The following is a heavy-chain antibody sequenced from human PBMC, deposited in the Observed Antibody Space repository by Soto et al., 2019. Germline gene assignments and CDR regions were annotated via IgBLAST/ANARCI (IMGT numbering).Heavy chain of an antibody. Sequence: GGSMRLSCAASGFTFSSYSMNWVRQAPGKGLEWVSSISSSSSYIYYADSVKGRFTISRDNAKNSLYLQMNSLRAEDTAVYYCARDSAGTQPPDDAFDIWGQGTMVTVSS. J-gene: IGHJ3*02. D-gene: IGHD1-1*01. CDR2: ISSSSSYI. CDR1: GFTFSSYS. V-gene: IGHV3-21*01. CDR3: ARDSAGTQPPDDAFDI.